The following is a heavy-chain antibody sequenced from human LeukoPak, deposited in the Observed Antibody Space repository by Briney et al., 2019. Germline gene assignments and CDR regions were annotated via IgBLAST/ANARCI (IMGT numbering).Heavy chain of an antibody. CDR2: LYYTGTT. Sequence: PSETLSLTCIVSGGSISSGGYYWSWIRQHPGKGLEWIGYLYYTGTTYYNPSLKSRIIISVDTSKTQFSLRLSSVSAADTAIYYCARDLGVRGMDVWGQGTTVTVSS. CDR1: GGSISSGGYY. D-gene: IGHD2-21*01. CDR3: ARDLGVRGMDV. J-gene: IGHJ6*02. V-gene: IGHV4-31*03.